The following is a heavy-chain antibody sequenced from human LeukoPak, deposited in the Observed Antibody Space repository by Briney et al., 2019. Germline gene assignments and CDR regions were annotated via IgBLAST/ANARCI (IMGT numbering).Heavy chain of an antibody. CDR1: GYTFTSYG. CDR3: ARDRVPGIVVVPAAPRWFDP. V-gene: IGHV1-69*13. J-gene: IGHJ5*02. CDR2: IIPIFGTA. D-gene: IGHD2-2*01. Sequence: EASVKVSCKASGYTFTSYGISWVRQAPGQGLEWMGGIIPIFGTANYAQKFQGRVTITADESTSTAYMELSSLRSEDTAVYYCARDRVPGIVVVPAAPRWFDPWGQGTLVTVSS.